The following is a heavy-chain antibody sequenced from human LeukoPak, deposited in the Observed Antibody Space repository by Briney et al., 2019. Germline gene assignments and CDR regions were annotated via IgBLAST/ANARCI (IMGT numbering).Heavy chain of an antibody. CDR2: INSNGGDT. V-gene: IGHV1-2*06. D-gene: IGHD1-26*01. CDR3: ARDLSSTAHWELDY. Sequence: ASVKVSCQTSGYIFTDYYIHWVRQAPGQGPEWMGRINSNGGDTMYAQNFLDRGTMTRDTSVDTAYMELNRLTSDDTAVYYCARDLSSTAHWELDYWGQGTLVTVSS. CDR1: GYIFTDYY. J-gene: IGHJ4*02.